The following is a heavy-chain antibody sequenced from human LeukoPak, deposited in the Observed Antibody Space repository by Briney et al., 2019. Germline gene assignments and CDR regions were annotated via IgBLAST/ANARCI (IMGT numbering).Heavy chain of an antibody. D-gene: IGHD3-10*01. J-gene: IGHJ3*02. CDR3: ARDYGSGSWGDAFDI. CDR2: ISRSDGTT. CDR1: GFTLSSYA. V-gene: IGHV3-23*01. Sequence: GGSLRLSCAGSGFTLSSYAMTWVRQAPGAGLEWVSSISRSDGTTYYADSVKGRFTISRDNAENSLYLQMNSLRAEDTAVYYCARDYGSGSWGDAFDIWGQGTMVTVSS.